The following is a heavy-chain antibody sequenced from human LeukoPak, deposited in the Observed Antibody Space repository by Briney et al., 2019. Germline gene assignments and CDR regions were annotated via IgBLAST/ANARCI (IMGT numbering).Heavy chain of an antibody. V-gene: IGHV3-23*01. CDR1: GFTFSDYA. Sequence: GGSLRLSCAASGFTFSDYAMTWVRQAPGKGLEWVSVIGGDAVATYYADSVTGRFSISRDYSTNTLYLQMNSLRVEDTALYYCARYVLPGATRAFDYWGQGSLVTVSS. D-gene: IGHD1-26*01. CDR3: ARYVLPGATRAFDY. CDR2: IGGDAVAT. J-gene: IGHJ4*02.